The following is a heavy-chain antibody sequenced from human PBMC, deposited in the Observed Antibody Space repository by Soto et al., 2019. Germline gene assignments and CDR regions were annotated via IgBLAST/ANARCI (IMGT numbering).Heavy chain of an antibody. CDR1: GFTFSTYG. V-gene: IGHV3-30*18. Sequence: QVQLVESGGGEVQPGRSLTISCAASGFTFSTYGMHWVRQTPGKGLEWVAVISYDGTNKFYSDSVKGLFTISRDNFKNQLTLHMNSLRADDTAVYSCAKDLQSYGDYDYYCYGMDVWGLGTRVTVSS. J-gene: IGHJ6*02. CDR3: AKDLQSYGDYDYYCYGMDV. CDR2: ISYDGTNK. D-gene: IGHD4-17*01.